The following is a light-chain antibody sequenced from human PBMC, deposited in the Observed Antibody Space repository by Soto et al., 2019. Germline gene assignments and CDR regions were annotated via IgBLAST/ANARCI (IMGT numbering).Light chain of an antibody. CDR2: WAS. V-gene: IGKV4-1*01. Sequence: DIVMTQSPDSLAVPLGERATINCKSSQSLLYSSNNKNYLAWYQQKSGQPPKLIIYWASTRESGVPDRFSGSGSATEFTLTISRLQAEDVAVYYCQQYYRLPINFGQGTRLEIK. CDR3: QQYYRLPIN. J-gene: IGKJ5*01. CDR1: QSLLYSSNNKNY.